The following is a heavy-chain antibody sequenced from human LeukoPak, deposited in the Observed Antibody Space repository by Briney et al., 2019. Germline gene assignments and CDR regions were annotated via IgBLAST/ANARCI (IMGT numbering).Heavy chain of an antibody. V-gene: IGHV3-21*01. CDR3: ARVSDSSGYYYTSY. J-gene: IGHJ4*02. CDR2: ISSSSSYI. D-gene: IGHD3-22*01. Sequence: GGSLRLSCAASGFTFSSYSMNWVRQAPGKGLEWVSSISSSSSYIYYADSVKGRFTISRDNAKNSLYLQMNSLRAEDTAVYYCARVSDSSGYYYTSYWGQGTLVTVSS. CDR1: GFTFSSYS.